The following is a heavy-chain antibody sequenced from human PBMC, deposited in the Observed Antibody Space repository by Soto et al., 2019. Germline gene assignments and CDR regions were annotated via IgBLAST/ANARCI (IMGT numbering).Heavy chain of an antibody. J-gene: IGHJ4*02. V-gene: IGHV3-9*01. CDR2: ISWNSGSI. CDR3: AKGYCSSTSCSPPGIDY. Sequence: EVQLVESGGGLVQPGRSLRLSCAASGFTFDDYAMHWVRQAPGKGLEWVSGISWNSGSIGYADSVKGRFTISRDNAKNTQYLQMNSLRAEDTALYYCAKGYCSSTSCSPPGIDYWGQGTLVTVSS. D-gene: IGHD2-2*01. CDR1: GFTFDDYA.